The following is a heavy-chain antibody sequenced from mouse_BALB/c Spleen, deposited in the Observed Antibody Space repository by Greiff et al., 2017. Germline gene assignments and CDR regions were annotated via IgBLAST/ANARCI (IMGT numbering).Heavy chain of an antibody. J-gene: IGHJ1*01. CDR3: ATNYYGSSTSYWYFDV. Sequence: QVQLKESGPGLVAPSQSLSITCTVSGFSLTGYGVNWVRQPPGKGLEWLGKIWGDGSTDYNSALKSRLSISKDNSKSQVFLKMNSLQTDDTARYYCATNYYGSSTSYWYFDVWGAGTTVTVSS. CDR1: GFSLTGYG. V-gene: IGHV2-6-7*01. CDR2: IWGDGST. D-gene: IGHD1-1*01.